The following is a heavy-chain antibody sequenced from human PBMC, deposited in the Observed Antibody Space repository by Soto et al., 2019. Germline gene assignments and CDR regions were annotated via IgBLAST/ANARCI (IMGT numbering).Heavy chain of an antibody. Sequence: GASVEVARKACGCTCTSYGGHWVRKAPGQRLEWMGWINAANGDTKYSPKFQGRVTITRDTSASTAYMELSSLRSEDTAVYHCARGTMGLLASLDSWGQGTLVTVSS. V-gene: IGHV1-3*01. CDR2: INAANGDT. J-gene: IGHJ4*02. CDR3: ARGTMGLLASLDS. CDR1: GCTCTSYG. D-gene: IGHD2-15*01.